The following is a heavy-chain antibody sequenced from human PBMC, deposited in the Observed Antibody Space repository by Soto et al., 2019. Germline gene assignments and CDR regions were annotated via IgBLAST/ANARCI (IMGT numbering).Heavy chain of an antibody. D-gene: IGHD2-15*01. V-gene: IGHV3-21*01. J-gene: IGHJ4*02. CDR2: ISSSSSYI. CDR3: ARVNRYCSGGSCYISVADY. Sequence: GGSLRLSCAASGFTFSSYSMNWVRQAPGKGLEWVSSISSSSSYIYYADSVKGRFTISRDNAKNSLYLQMNSLRAEDTAVYYCARVNRYCSGGSCYISVADYWGQGTLVTVSS. CDR1: GFTFSSYS.